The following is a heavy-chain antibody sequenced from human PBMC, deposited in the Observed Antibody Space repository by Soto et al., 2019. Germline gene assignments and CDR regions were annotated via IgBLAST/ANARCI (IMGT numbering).Heavy chain of an antibody. CDR1: GFSVSTHA. J-gene: IGHJ5*02. Sequence: EVQLSESGGGLVQPGGSLRLSCAASGFSVSTHAMSWVRQAPGKGLEWVSVISGGGERTHYADSVKGRFSISRDISKNTLYLQMNSLRDEDTAGYYCAKDGNDYNVDWGGLDPWGQVTLCTVSS. CDR2: ISGGGERT. D-gene: IGHD3-9*01. CDR3: AKDGNDYNVDWGGLDP. V-gene: IGHV3-23*01.